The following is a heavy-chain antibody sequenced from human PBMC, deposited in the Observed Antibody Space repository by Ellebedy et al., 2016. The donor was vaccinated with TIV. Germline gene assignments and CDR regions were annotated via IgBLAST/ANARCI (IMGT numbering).Heavy chain of an antibody. CDR1: VFTFSTSV. Sequence: PGGSLRLSCAASVFTFSTSVMNWVRQAPGKGLEWVASITGSGDNTFYADSVRGRVTISRDNSKNTLFLQMNSLRAEDTAVYYCVIDRPITGSYHGDYFDSWGQGTLVTVAS. CDR2: ITGSGDNT. J-gene: IGHJ4*02. CDR3: VIDRPITGSYHGDYFDS. V-gene: IGHV3-23*01. D-gene: IGHD3-10*01.